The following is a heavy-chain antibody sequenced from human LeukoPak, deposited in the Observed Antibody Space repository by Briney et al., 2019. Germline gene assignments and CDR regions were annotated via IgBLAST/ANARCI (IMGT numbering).Heavy chain of an antibody. J-gene: IGHJ5*02. CDR1: GGSISSYY. V-gene: IGHV4-59*01. Sequence: SETLSLTCTVSGGSISSYYWSWIRQPPGKGLEWIGYIYYSGSTNYNPSLKSRVTISVDTSKNQFSLKLSFVTAADTAVYYCAREGVAVADPNWFDPWGQGTLVTVSS. D-gene: IGHD6-19*01. CDR2: IYYSGST. CDR3: AREGVAVADPNWFDP.